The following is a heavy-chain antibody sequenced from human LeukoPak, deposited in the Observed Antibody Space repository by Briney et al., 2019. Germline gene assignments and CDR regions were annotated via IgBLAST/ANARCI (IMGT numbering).Heavy chain of an antibody. V-gene: IGHV3-30-3*01. CDR2: ISYDGSNK. Sequence: GGSLRLSCAASGFTFSSYAMHWVRQAPGKGLDWVAVISYDGSNKYYADSVKGRFTISRDNSKNTLYLQMNILRAEDTAVYYCAREFGGYYLLRYFDYWGQGTLVTVSS. J-gene: IGHJ4*02. D-gene: IGHD3-22*01. CDR3: AREFGGYYLLRYFDY. CDR1: GFTFSSYA.